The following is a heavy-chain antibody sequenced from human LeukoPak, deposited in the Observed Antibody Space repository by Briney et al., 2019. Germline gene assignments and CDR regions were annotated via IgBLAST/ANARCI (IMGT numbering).Heavy chain of an antibody. CDR2: INHSGST. Sequence: PSETLSLTCAVYGGSFSGYYWSWIRQPPGKGLEWIGEINHSGSTNYNPSLKSRVTISVDTSKNQFSLKLSSVTAADTAVYYCATQDSSHYWGQGTLVTVSS. J-gene: IGHJ4*02. CDR1: GGSFSGYY. V-gene: IGHV4-34*01. D-gene: IGHD3-22*01. CDR3: ATQDSSHY.